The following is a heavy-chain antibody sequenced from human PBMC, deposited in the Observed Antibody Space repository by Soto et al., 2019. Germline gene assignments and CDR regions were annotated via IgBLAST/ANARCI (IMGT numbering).Heavy chain of an antibody. V-gene: IGHV3-30*18. CDR1: GFTFSSYG. J-gene: IGHJ4*02. Sequence: QVQLVESGGGVVQPGRSLRLSCAASGFTFSSYGMHWVRQAPGKRLEWVAVISYDGSNKYYADSVKGRFTISRDNSQDTLYLEMNSLRAGDTAVYYCAKAYYYDSSGYFDYWGQGTLVTVSS. CDR3: AKAYYYDSSGYFDY. CDR2: ISYDGSNK. D-gene: IGHD3-22*01.